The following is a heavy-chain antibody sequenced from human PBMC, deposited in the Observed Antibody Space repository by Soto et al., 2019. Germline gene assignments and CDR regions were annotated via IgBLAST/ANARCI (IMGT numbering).Heavy chain of an antibody. CDR3: ARAAEAAAGPYLDY. D-gene: IGHD6-13*01. CDR2: INPSGGRT. V-gene: IGHV1-46*01. CDR1: GYTFTTYY. Sequence: ASVKLACKTSGYTFTTYYMHWVRQAPGQGLEWMGVINPSGGRTGYAHKFQGRVTVAGDTSMTTVYMELSSLRSDDTAVYYCARAAEAAAGPYLDYWGQGTLVTVSP. J-gene: IGHJ4*02.